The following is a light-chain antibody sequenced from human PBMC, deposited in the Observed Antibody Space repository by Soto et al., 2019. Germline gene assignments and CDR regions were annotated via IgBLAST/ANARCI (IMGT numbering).Light chain of an antibody. J-gene: IGKJ1*01. CDR2: KAS. CDR3: QHYNSYSEA. Sequence: DIQMTQSPSTLSGSVGDRVTITCRASQTISSWLAWYQQKPGKAPKLLIYKASTFKSGVPSRFSGSGSGTEFTLTISSLQPDDVATYYCQHYNSYSEAFGQGTKVELK. CDR1: QTISSW. V-gene: IGKV1-5*03.